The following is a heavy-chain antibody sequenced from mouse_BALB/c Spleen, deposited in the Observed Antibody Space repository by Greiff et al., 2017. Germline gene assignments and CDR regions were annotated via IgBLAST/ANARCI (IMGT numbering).Heavy chain of an antibody. J-gene: IGHJ1*01. V-gene: IGHV5-6-5*01. CDR3: ARRKLLRSLYWYFDV. CDR2: ISSGGST. Sequence: EVMLVESGGGLVKPGGSLKLSCAASGFTFSSDAMSWVRQTPEKRLEWVASISSGGSTYYPDSVKGRYTISRDNARNILYLHMSSLRSEDTAMYYCARRKLLRSLYWYFDVWGAGTTVTVSS. CDR1: GFTFSSDA. D-gene: IGHD1-1*01.